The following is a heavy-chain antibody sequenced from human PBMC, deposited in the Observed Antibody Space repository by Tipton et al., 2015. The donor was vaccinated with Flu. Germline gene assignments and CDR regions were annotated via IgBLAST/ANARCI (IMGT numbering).Heavy chain of an antibody. V-gene: IGHV4-39*01. CDR2: VYYSGTT. Sequence: LRLSCSVSGGSFRSGSFYWGWIRQPPGKGLEWIGSVYYSGTTHYSPSLQSRVSISVDTSKEQFSLRLSSMTAADTAVYYCARQKVPVDFYYDSSGYYCYFDSWGQGILVTVSP. D-gene: IGHD3-22*01. CDR1: GGSFRSGSFY. J-gene: IGHJ4*02. CDR3: ARQKVPVDFYYDSSGYYCYFDS.